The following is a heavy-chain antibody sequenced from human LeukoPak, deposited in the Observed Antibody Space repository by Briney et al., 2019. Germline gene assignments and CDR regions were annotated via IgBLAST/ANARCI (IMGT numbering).Heavy chain of an antibody. Sequence: ASVKVSCKASGYTFTSYALHWVRQAPGQRLEWMGWINVVNGNTKYSQKFQGRVTFTRDTSASTAYMELNSLISEDTAVYYCARVNSFEVGSHGYFDYWGQGTLVTVSS. V-gene: IGHV1-3*01. J-gene: IGHJ4*02. D-gene: IGHD1-26*01. CDR1: GYTFTSYA. CDR2: INVVNGNT. CDR3: ARVNSFEVGSHGYFDY.